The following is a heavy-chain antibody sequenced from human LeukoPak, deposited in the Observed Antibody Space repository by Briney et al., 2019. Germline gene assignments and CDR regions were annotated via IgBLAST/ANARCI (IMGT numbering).Heavy chain of an antibody. J-gene: IGHJ4*02. Sequence: SETLCLTCTVSGGSISSYYWSWIRQPAGKGLEWIGRIYTSGSTNYNTFLKSRVTMSVDTSKNQFSLKLSSVTAADTAVYYCARGDYDFWSGYPNSLAFDYWGQGTLVTVSS. CDR2: IYTSGST. CDR3: ARGDYDFWSGYPNSLAFDY. D-gene: IGHD3-3*01. V-gene: IGHV4-4*07. CDR1: GGSISSYY.